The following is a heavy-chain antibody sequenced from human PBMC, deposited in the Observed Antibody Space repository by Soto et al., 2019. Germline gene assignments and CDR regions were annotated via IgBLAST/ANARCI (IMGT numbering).Heavy chain of an antibody. Sequence: PSETLSLTCAVYGGSFSGYYWSWIRQPPGKGLEWIGEINHSGSTSYNPSLKSRVTISVDTSKNQFSLKLSSVTAADTAVYYCARGIWFGELASYYFDYWGQGTLVTVSS. V-gene: IGHV4-34*01. CDR2: INHSGST. CDR3: ARGIWFGELASYYFDY. D-gene: IGHD3-10*01. J-gene: IGHJ4*02. CDR1: GGSFSGYY.